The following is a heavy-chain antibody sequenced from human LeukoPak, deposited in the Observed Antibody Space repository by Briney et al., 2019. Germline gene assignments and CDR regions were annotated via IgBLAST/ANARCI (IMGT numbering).Heavy chain of an antibody. Sequence: ASVTVSCKDSGGTFSSYAISWVRQAPGQGLEWMGGVIPIFGTANYAQKFQGRVTITTDESTSTAYMELSSLRSEDTAVYYCALLGNYGWYFDYWGQGTLVTVSS. CDR2: VIPIFGTA. CDR3: ALLGNYGWYFDY. V-gene: IGHV1-69*05. D-gene: IGHD4-11*01. J-gene: IGHJ4*02. CDR1: GGTFSSYA.